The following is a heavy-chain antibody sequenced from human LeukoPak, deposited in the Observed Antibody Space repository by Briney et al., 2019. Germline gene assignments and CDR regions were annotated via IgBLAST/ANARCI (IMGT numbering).Heavy chain of an antibody. V-gene: IGHV4-59*13. CDR2: IYYSGST. CDR3: ARETHYDILTGYSSYYFDY. J-gene: IGHJ4*02. Sequence: SETLSLTCTVSGGSISRYFWSWIRQPPGKGLEWIGYIYYSGSTNYNPSLKSRVTMSVDTSKNQFSLKLSSVTAAGTALYYCARETHYDILTGYSSYYFDYWGQGTLVTVSS. D-gene: IGHD3-9*01. CDR1: GGSISRYF.